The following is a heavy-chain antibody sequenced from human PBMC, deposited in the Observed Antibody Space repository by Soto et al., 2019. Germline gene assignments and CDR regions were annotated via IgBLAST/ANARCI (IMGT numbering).Heavy chain of an antibody. V-gene: IGHV4-39*01. J-gene: IGHJ4*02. CDR3: ARHYRRGIAAAVYYFDY. Sequence: SETLSLTCAVSGGSISSSSYYWCWIRHPPGKGLEWIGSIYYSGSTYYNPSLKSRVTISVDTSKNQFSLKLSSVTAADTAVYYCARHYRRGIAAAVYYFDYWGQGTLVTVSS. CDR2: IYYSGST. D-gene: IGHD6-13*01. CDR1: GGSISSSSYY.